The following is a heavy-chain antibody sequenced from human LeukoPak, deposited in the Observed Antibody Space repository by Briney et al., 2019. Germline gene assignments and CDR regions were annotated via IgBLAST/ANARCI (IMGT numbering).Heavy chain of an antibody. CDR2: IYSSGST. CDR1: GGSISNYC. Sequence: SSETLSLTCTVSGGSISNYCWNWIRQPAGKRLEWLGRIYSSGSTNYNPSLESRVTVSVDTSKNQFSLKLSSVTAADTAVYYCAREHMVRGVINRWGQGALVTVSS. V-gene: IGHV4-4*07. D-gene: IGHD3-10*01. J-gene: IGHJ4*02. CDR3: AREHMVRGVINR.